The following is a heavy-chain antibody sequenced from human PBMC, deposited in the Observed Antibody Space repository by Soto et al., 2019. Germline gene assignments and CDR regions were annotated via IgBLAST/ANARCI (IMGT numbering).Heavy chain of an antibody. J-gene: IGHJ6*02. CDR2: IIPIFGTA. V-gene: IGHV1-69*13. D-gene: IGHD2-15*01. CDR3: ASAGDVVVVSPEPVDYYYYYGMDV. CDR1: GGTFSSYA. Sequence: SVKVSCKASGGTFSSYAISWVRQAPGQELEWMGGIIPIFGTANYAQKFQGRVTITADESTSTAYMELSSLRSEDTAVYYCASAGDVVVVSPEPVDYYYYYGMDVWGQGTTVTVSS.